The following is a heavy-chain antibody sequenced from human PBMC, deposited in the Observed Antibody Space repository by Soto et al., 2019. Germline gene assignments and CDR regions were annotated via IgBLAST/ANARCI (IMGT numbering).Heavy chain of an antibody. J-gene: IGHJ2*01. CDR1: GFTFSNYA. Sequence: PGRSLRLSCSASGFTFSNYAMSWVRQAPGKGLQWVSAISGSGGNTYYAVSVKGRFTISRDNTKNTLYLQMNSLRAEDTAVYYCATHTAMVGSYWYFDLWGRGTLVTVCS. D-gene: IGHD5-18*01. V-gene: IGHV3-23*01. CDR2: ISGSGGNT. CDR3: ATHTAMVGSYWYFDL.